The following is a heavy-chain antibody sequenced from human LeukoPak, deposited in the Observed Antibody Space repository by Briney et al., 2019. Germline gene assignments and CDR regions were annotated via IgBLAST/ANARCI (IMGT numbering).Heavy chain of an antibody. CDR1: GGTFSSYA. D-gene: IGHD3-22*01. V-gene: IGHV1-69*06. Sequence: GASVKVSCKASGGTFSSYAISWVRQAPGQGLEWMGGSIPFFTTPNYAQKFQGRVTITADKSTSTASLELSSLRSEDTAVYYCAGQGASMIVSGGDAFDIWGQGTMVTVSS. CDR2: SIPFFTTP. CDR3: AGQGASMIVSGGDAFDI. J-gene: IGHJ3*02.